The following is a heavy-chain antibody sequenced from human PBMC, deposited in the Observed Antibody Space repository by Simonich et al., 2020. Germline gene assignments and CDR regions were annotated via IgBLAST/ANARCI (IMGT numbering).Heavy chain of an antibody. Sequence: QVQLVQSGAEVKKPGASVKVSCKASGYTFTSYGISWVRQAPGQGLEWMGWSSADKVNKNYAKKLQGRVTMTTDTYTSTAYMELRSLRSDDTAVYYCARDQGGRAAAATDYWGQGTLVTVSS. J-gene: IGHJ4*02. V-gene: IGHV1-18*01. CDR2: SSADKVNK. D-gene: IGHD6-13*01. CDR3: ARDQGGRAAAATDY. CDR1: GYTFTSYG.